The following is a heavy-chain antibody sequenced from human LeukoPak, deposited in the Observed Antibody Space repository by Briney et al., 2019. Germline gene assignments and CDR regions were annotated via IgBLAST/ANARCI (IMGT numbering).Heavy chain of an antibody. V-gene: IGHV3-23*01. CDR3: ANRALRYFDWSVDY. CDR1: GFTFSSYA. D-gene: IGHD3-9*01. Sequence: GGSLRLSCAASGFTFSSYAMSWVRQAPGKGLEWVSGISGSGGSTYYADSVKGRFTISRDNSKNTLYLQMNSLRAEDTAVYYCANRALRYFDWSVDYWGQGTLVTVSS. J-gene: IGHJ4*02. CDR2: ISGSGGST.